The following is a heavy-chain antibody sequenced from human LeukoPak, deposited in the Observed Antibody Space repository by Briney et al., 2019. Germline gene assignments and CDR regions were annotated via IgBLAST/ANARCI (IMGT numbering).Heavy chain of an antibody. CDR2: IIGSSGYI. Sequence: GGSLRLSCAASGFTFSVYTMNWVRQAPGKGLEWVSSIIGSSGYIYYADSVKGRFTTSRDNAKNSLYLQMNSLRAEDTAVYYCARDNVAGIAASGRGADDWGKGITVTVSS. V-gene: IGHV3-21*01. CDR1: GFTFSVYT. D-gene: IGHD6-13*01. J-gene: IGHJ6*04. CDR3: ARDNVAGIAASGRGADD.